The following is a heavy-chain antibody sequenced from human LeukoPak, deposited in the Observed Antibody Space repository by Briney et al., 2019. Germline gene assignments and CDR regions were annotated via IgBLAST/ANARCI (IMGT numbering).Heavy chain of an antibody. Sequence: GGSLRLSCAASGFTFSSYIMNWVRQAPGKGLEWVSYISSSGSTIYYADSVKGRFTISRDNAKNSLYLQMNSLRAEDTAVYYCARDMYGATSDYWGQGTLVTVSS. CDR2: ISSSGSTI. V-gene: IGHV3-48*04. CDR1: GFTFSSYI. D-gene: IGHD4-17*01. CDR3: ARDMYGATSDY. J-gene: IGHJ4*02.